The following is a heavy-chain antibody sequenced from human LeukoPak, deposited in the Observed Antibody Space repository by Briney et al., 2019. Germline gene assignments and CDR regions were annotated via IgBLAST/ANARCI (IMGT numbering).Heavy chain of an antibody. CDR1: GFTFSSYA. Sequence: GGSLRLSCAASGFTFSSYAMHWVRQAPGKGLEWVAVISYDGSNKYYADSVKGRFTISRDNSRNTLYLQMNSLRAEGTAVYYCARVASEKAGAIDYWGQGTLVTVSS. D-gene: IGHD3-3*01. CDR2: ISYDGSNK. V-gene: IGHV3-30*04. CDR3: ARVASEKAGAIDY. J-gene: IGHJ4*02.